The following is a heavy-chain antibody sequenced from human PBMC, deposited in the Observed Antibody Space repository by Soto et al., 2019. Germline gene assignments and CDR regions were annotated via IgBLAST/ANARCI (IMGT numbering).Heavy chain of an antibody. CDR3: ARGPQGVYYGMDV. J-gene: IGHJ6*02. CDR2: IKQDGSEK. Sequence: HPGGTLRLSCAASGFTFSSYWMSWVRQAPGKGLEWVANIKQDGSEKYYVDSVKGRFTISRDNAKNSLYLQMNSLRAEDTAVYYCARGPQGVYYGMDVWGQGTTVTVSS. CDR1: GFTFSSYW. V-gene: IGHV3-7*03. D-gene: IGHD3-16*01.